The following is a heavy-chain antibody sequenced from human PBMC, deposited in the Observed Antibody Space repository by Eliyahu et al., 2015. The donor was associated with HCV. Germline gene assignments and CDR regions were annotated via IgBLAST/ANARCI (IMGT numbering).Heavy chain of an antibody. CDR3: ARLDVGTIRDRDY. CDR1: GFTFSSYV. V-gene: IGHV3-30*14. J-gene: IGHJ4*02. CDR2: ISNDGSNI. D-gene: IGHD1-26*01. Sequence: QVQLVESGGGVVQPGRSLRLSCAASGFTFSSYVMHWLRQAPGKGLEWLAVISNDGSNIYYADSVKGRFTISRDNSKSTLFLQMNTLGVEDTALYYCARLDVGTIRDRDYWGQGTLVTVSS.